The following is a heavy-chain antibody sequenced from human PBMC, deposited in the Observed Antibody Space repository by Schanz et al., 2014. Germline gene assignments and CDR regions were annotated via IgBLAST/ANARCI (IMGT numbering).Heavy chain of an antibody. D-gene: IGHD4-17*01. CDR1: GFSFSGSG. J-gene: IGHJ5*02. V-gene: IGHV3-21*01. CDR3: ARGARNPFRSTGLDP. CDR2: ITGGSTTYT. Sequence: VQLVESGGGVVQPGGSLRLSCAASGFSFSGSGMNWVRQAPGKGLEWVSCITGGSTTYTYYADSVRGRFTISRDNAKSSVYLQMNSLRGDDTAVYFCARGARNPFRSTGLDPWGQGTLVTVSS.